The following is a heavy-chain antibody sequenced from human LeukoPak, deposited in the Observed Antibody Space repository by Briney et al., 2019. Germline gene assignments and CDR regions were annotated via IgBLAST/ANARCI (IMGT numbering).Heavy chain of an antibody. D-gene: IGHD3-10*01. V-gene: IGHV3-53*01. Sequence: GGSLRLSCAASGFTVSSIYMSWVRQAPGKGLEWISVIYGGSNTYYYADSVKGRFTISRDNSKNTLYLQMNSLKTEDTAVYYCTTDPGVWFGELSYFDYWGQGTLVTVSS. J-gene: IGHJ4*02. CDR3: TTDPGVWFGELSYFDY. CDR2: IYGGSNT. CDR1: GFTVSSIY.